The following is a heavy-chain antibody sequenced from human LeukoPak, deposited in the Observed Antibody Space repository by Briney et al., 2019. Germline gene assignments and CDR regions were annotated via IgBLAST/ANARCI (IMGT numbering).Heavy chain of an antibody. CDR2: IIPIFGTA. CDR1: GGTFSSYA. V-gene: IGHV1-69*05. Sequence: SVKVSFKASGGTFSSYAISWVRQAPGQGLEWMGGIIPIFGTANYAQKFQGRVTITTDESTSTAYMELSSLRSEDTAVYYCARALYYYGSGSYSDYWGQGTLVTVSS. D-gene: IGHD3-10*01. CDR3: ARALYYYGSGSYSDY. J-gene: IGHJ4*02.